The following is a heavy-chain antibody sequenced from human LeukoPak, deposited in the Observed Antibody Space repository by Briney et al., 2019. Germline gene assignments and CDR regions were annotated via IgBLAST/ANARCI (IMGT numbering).Heavy chain of an antibody. V-gene: IGHV3-30*02. CDR1: GFRVNGIG. CDR2: IRNDGGKQ. CDR3: AKDHLDIVVVPAASPTGYYYYMDV. D-gene: IGHD2-2*03. Sequence: PGGSLRLSCAASGFRVNGIGMHWVRQAPGKGLDWVAYIRNDGGKQYADSVKGRFTISSDNSKNTLYLQMNSLRAEDTAVYYCAKDHLDIVVVPAASPTGYYYYMDVWGKGTTVTVSS. J-gene: IGHJ6*03.